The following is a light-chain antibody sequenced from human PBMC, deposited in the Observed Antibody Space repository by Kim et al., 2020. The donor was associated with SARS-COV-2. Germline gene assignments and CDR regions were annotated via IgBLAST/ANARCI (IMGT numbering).Light chain of an antibody. J-gene: IGKJ4*01. CDR1: QSVRSN. CDR2: SAS. CDR3: QQYDNWPPLT. V-gene: IGKV3-15*01. Sequence: EIVMTQSPATLSVSPGDRATLSCRACQSVRSNLAWYQQKPGQAPRLLIYSASTRATGIPARFSGSGSGTEFTLTISSLQSEDFAVYYCQQYDNWPPLTFGGGTKVDIK.